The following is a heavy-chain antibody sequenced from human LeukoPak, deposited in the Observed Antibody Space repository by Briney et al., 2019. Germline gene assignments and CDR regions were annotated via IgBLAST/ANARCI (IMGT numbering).Heavy chain of an antibody. V-gene: IGHV4-30-4*01. Sequence: SETLSLTCTVSGDSISDGDYYWSWIRQPPGKGLEWIGYIYYTGSTYYNPSLKSRVTMSVDTSKNQFSLKMSSVTAADTAVYYCARQPPDCSSTSCSNYYYYYMDVWGKGTTVTVSS. D-gene: IGHD2-2*01. CDR1: GDSISDGDYY. CDR3: ARQPPDCSSTSCSNYYYYYMDV. CDR2: IYYTGST. J-gene: IGHJ6*03.